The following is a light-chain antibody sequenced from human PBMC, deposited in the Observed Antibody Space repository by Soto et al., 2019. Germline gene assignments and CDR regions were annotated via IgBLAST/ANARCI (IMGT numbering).Light chain of an antibody. CDR1: SSDVIDYNY. CDR3: SSYAATNNFGFVV. J-gene: IGLJ2*01. Sequence: QSALTQPPSASGSPGQSVTISCTGTSSDVIDYNYVSWYQQHPDKAPKLLIYEVTKRPSGVPDRFSGSKSGTTASLTVSGLQAEDEADYYCSSYAATNNFGFVVFGAGTKVTVL. CDR2: EVT. V-gene: IGLV2-8*01.